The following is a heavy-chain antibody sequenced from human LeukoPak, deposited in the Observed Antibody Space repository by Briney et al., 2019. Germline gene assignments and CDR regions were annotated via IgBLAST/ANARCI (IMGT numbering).Heavy chain of an antibody. D-gene: IGHD1-26*01. V-gene: IGHV1-46*01. CDR1: GYTFTGYY. CDR2: INPTGGST. Sequence: ASVKVSCKASGYTFTGYYMHWVRQAPGQGLEWMGLINPTGGSTGYAQKFQGRVTMTRDMSTSTDYMELSSLRSEDTAIYYCARDNSVGDNAWWFDPWGQGTLVTVSS. J-gene: IGHJ5*02. CDR3: ARDNSVGDNAWWFDP.